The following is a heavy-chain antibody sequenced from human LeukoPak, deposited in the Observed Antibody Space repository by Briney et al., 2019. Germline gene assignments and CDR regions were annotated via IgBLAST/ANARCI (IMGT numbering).Heavy chain of an antibody. J-gene: IGHJ4*02. CDR2: INPNSGGT. D-gene: IGHD6-6*01. V-gene: IGHV1-2*02. CDR3: ARVGSITARKNYFDY. CDR1: GYTFTAYY. Sequence: ASVKVSCKAAGYTFTAYYIHWVRQAPGQGLEWMGWINPNSGGTNSAQKFQGRVTMTRDSSISTAYMEISRLTSDDTAVYHCARVGSITARKNYFDYWGQGTLVTVSP.